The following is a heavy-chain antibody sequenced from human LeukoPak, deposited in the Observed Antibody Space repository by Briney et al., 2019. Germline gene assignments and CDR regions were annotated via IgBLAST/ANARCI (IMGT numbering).Heavy chain of an antibody. V-gene: IGHV4-34*01. J-gene: IGHJ1*01. Sequence: SETLSLTCAVYGGSFSSYYWSWIRQPPGQGLEGIVDINHSGSTYYNPSLKSRVTKSVDTSKNQFSLKLSSVTAADTAVYYCAFSSAYQQHWGQGTLVTVSS. CDR3: AFSSAYQQH. D-gene: IGHD3-22*01. CDR1: GGSFSSYY. CDR2: INHSGST.